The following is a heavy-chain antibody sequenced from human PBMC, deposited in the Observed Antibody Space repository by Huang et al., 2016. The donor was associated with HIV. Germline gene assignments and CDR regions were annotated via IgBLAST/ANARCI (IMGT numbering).Heavy chain of an antibody. CDR1: GFTFRSYE. Sequence: QVRLVESGGRVAQPGTSLRLSCSASGFTFRSYEIQWVRQAPGKGLEWVAVISNDGTNKLYADSVKGRFTISRDNSKDTLYLQMNSLRLEDTGLYYCARRFDYADYWGQGTLVTVSS. CDR3: ARRFDYADY. J-gene: IGHJ4*02. CDR2: ISNDGTNK. V-gene: IGHV3-30*03.